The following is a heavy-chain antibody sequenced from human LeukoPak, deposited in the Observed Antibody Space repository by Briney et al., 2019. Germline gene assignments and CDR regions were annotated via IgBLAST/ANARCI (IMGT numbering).Heavy chain of an antibody. V-gene: IGHV4-34*01. CDR3: ARRSIAAAGDGTYDY. D-gene: IGHD6-13*01. CDR2: INHSGST. Sequence: SSETLSLTCAVYGGSFSGYYWSWIRQPPGKGLEWIGEINHSGSTNYNPSLKSRVTISVDTPKNQFSLKLSSVTAADTAVYYCARRSIAAAGDGTYDYWGQGTLVTVSS. J-gene: IGHJ4*02. CDR1: GGSFSGYY.